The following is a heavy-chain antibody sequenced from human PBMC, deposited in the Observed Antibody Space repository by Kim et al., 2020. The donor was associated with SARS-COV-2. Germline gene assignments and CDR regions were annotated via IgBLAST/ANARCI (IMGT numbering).Heavy chain of an antibody. Sequence: SETLSLTCAVYGGSFSGYYWNRIRQPPGKGLEWIGAIDHSGNTNYKPSLKSRVTISLDTSKNQFSLQLNSVTAADTAVYYCAREYYGSGFNWFDPWAREPWSPSP. CDR2: IDHSGNT. V-gene: IGHV4-34*01. J-gene: IGHJ5*02. CDR1: GGSFSGYY. CDR3: AREYYGSGFNWFDP. D-gene: IGHD3-10*01.